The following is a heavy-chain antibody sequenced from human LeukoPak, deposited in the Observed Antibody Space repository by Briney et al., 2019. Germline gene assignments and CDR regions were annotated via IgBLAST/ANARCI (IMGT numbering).Heavy chain of an antibody. J-gene: IGHJ6*03. Sequence: ASVKVSCKASGGTFSSYAISWVRQATGQGLEGMGWMNPNSGNTGYAQKFQGRVTMTRNTSISTAYMELSSLRSEDTAVYYCARGRGEDSGSYYYYYMDVWGKGTTVTVSS. CDR2: MNPNSGNT. CDR3: ARGRGEDSGSYYYYYMDV. V-gene: IGHV1-8*02. CDR1: GGTFSSYA. D-gene: IGHD1-26*01.